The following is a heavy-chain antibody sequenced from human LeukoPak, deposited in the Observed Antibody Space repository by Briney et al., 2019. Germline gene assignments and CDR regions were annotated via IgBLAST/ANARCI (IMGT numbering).Heavy chain of an antibody. CDR2: ISYDGSNK. CDR3: ARGKVDSSGYYFDY. Sequence: GGSLRLSCAASGFTFSSYAMHWVRQAPGKGLEWVAVISYDGSNKYYADSVKGRFTISRDNSKNTLYLQMNSLRAEDTAVYYCARGKVDSSGYYFDYWGQGTLVTVSS. CDR1: GFTFSSYA. D-gene: IGHD3-22*01. V-gene: IGHV3-30-3*01. J-gene: IGHJ4*02.